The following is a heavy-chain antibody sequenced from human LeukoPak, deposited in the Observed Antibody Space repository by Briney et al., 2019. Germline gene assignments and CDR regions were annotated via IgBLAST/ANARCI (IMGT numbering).Heavy chain of an antibody. CDR2: IYPGDSET. V-gene: IGHV5-51*01. CDR3: TRRYYYDSSGYYLAHDAFDI. CDR1: GYSFTSHW. Sequence: GESLKISCKGSGYSFTSHWIGWVRQMPGKGLEWMGIIYPGDSETRYSPSFQGQVTISADKSISTAYLQWSSLKASDTAMYYCTRRYYYDSSGYYLAHDAFDIWGQGTMVTVSS. D-gene: IGHD3-22*01. J-gene: IGHJ3*02.